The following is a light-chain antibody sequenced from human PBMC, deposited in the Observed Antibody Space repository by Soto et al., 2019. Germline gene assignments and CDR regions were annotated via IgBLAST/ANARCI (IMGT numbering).Light chain of an antibody. CDR2: EVS. V-gene: IGLV2-18*02. J-gene: IGLJ2*01. CDR1: SSDVGSYNR. Sequence: QSVLTQPPSVSGSPGQSVAISCTGTSSDVGSYNRVSWYQQPPGTAPKVMIYEVSNRPSGVPDRFSGSKSGNTASLSFFGFQAEKGAVYNSCSYKSGSLYVLVFG. CDR3: CSYKSGSLYVLV.